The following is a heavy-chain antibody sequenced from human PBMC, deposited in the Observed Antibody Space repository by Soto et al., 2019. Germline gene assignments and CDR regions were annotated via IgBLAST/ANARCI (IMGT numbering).Heavy chain of an antibody. D-gene: IGHD4-17*01. CDR3: ARNTVKALDD. V-gene: IGHV4-59*01. CDR2: IYYSGST. CDR1: VGPISSYY. Sequence: SETLSLTCTVSVGPISSYYWSWIRQPPGKGLEWIGYIYYSGSTNYNPSLKSRVTISVDTSKNQFSLKLSSVTAADTAVYYCARNTVKALDDWGQGTLVTVPS. J-gene: IGHJ4*02.